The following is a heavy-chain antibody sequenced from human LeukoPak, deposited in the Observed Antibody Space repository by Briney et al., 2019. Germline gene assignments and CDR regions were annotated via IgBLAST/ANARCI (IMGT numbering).Heavy chain of an antibody. D-gene: IGHD3-9*01. J-gene: IGHJ5*02. CDR3: ARNPPNLRYFDWLSGPENWFDP. Sequence: GASVKVSCKASGYTFTGYYMHWVRQAPGQGLEWMGWINPNSGGTNYAQKFQGRVTMTRDTSISTAYMELSRLRSDDTAVYYCARNPPNLRYFDWLSGPENWFDPWGQGTLVTVSS. CDR1: GYTFTGYY. V-gene: IGHV1-2*02. CDR2: INPNSGGT.